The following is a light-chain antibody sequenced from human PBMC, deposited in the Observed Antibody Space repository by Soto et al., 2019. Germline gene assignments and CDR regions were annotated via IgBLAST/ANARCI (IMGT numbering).Light chain of an antibody. CDR1: QSSSSY. CDR3: QQSYSSTV. J-gene: IGKJ5*01. Sequence: DIQMTQAPSSLSASVGDRVTIACRASQSSSSYLNWYQQKPWKAPKLLIYAASSLQSGVPSRFSGSGSGTDFTLTISSLQPEDFATYYSQQSYSSTVFGQGTRLEIK. V-gene: IGKV1-39*01. CDR2: AAS.